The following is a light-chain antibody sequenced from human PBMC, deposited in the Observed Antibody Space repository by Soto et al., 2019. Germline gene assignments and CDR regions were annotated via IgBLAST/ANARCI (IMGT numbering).Light chain of an antibody. V-gene: IGKV1-5*03. CDR2: KAS. J-gene: IGKJ1*01. Sequence: DIQMTQSPSTLSASEGDRVTITCRASQSISSWLAWYQQKPGKAPNLLIYKASTLESGVPSRFSGSGSGTEFTLTISSLQPDDFATYYCQQYNSYSWTFGQGTKVEIK. CDR3: QQYNSYSWT. CDR1: QSISSW.